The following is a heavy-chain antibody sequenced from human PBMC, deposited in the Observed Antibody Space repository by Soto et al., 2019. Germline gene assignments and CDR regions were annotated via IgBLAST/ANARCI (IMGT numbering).Heavy chain of an antibody. CDR1: GFTFSNYA. Sequence: GGSLRLSCAASGFTFSNYAMSWVRQPPGKGLEWVSAISGSGGSTYYADSVKGRFTISRDNSKNMLYLQMNSVRAEDTAVYYCAKDYYDSSGYSYFDYWGQGTQVTVSS. D-gene: IGHD3-22*01. CDR3: AKDYYDSSGYSYFDY. V-gene: IGHV3-23*01. CDR2: ISGSGGST. J-gene: IGHJ4*02.